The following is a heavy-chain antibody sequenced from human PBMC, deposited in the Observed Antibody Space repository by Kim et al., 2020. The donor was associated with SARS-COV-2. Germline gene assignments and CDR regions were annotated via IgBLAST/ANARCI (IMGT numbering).Heavy chain of an antibody. CDR1: GGSINRGGSY. D-gene: IGHD5-12*01. CDR2: MSSSGKT. CDR3: ARDREPVDMDYSYYGIDL. Sequence: SETLSLTCTVSGGSINRGGSYWTWIRQRPGPGLEWLGYMSSSGKTDYKPSLRSRRSISIDTSKNQFSPRLSAVTVADTAVYYCARDREPVDMDYSYYGIDLWGQGTTVTVSS. J-gene: IGHJ6*02. V-gene: IGHV4-31*03.